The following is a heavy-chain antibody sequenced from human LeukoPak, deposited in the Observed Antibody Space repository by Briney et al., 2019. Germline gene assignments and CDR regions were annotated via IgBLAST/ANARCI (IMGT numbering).Heavy chain of an antibody. CDR1: GFSFSTHK. CDR3: ARDSVKLPGISYFDN. Sequence: GGSLRLSCAASGFSFSTHKMNWVRQAPGKGLEWVAVISYDGTKIYYADSAKGRFTISRDNSKNMVYLQMNSLRAVDTALYYCARDSVKLPGISYFDNWGQGTLVTVSS. V-gene: IGHV3-30-3*01. D-gene: IGHD3-3*02. CDR2: ISYDGTKI. J-gene: IGHJ1*01.